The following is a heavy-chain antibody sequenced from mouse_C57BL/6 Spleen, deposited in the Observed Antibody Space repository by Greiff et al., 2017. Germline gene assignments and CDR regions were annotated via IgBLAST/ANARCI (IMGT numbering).Heavy chain of an antibody. CDR3: ARGGYYYFDY. V-gene: IGHV1-22*01. Sequence: VQLKESGPELVKPGASVKMSCKASGYTFTDYNMHWVKQSHGKSLEWIGYINPNNGGTSYNQKFKGKATLTVNKSSSTAYMELRSLTSEDSAVYYCARGGYYYFDYWGQGTTLTVSS. CDR2: INPNNGGT. CDR1: GYTFTDYN. J-gene: IGHJ2*01. D-gene: IGHD2-3*01.